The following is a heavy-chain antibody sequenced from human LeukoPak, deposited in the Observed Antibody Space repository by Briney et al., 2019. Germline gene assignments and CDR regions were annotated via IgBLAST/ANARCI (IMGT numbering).Heavy chain of an antibody. CDR2: IWYDGSNK. CDR1: GFTFSSYG. D-gene: IGHD2-21*02. CDR3: ARGPYCGGDCPTRPEYFQH. J-gene: IGHJ1*01. Sequence: GRSLGLSCAASGFTFSSYGMHWVRQAPGKGLEWVAVIWYDGSNKYYADSVKGRFTISRDNSKNTLYLQMNSLRAEDTAVYYCARGPYCGGDCPTRPEYFQHWGQGTLVTVSS. V-gene: IGHV3-33*01.